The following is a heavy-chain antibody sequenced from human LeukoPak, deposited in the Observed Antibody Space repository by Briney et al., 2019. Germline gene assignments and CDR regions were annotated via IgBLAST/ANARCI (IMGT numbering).Heavy chain of an antibody. V-gene: IGHV4-34*01. J-gene: IGHJ4*02. CDR3: ARLWFGESDY. CDR1: GGSFSGYY. D-gene: IGHD3-10*01. Sequence: TSETLSLTCAVYGGSFSGYYWSWIRQPPGKGLEWIGEINHSGSTNYNPSLKSRVTISVDTSKNQFSLKLSSVTAADTAVYYCARLWFGESDYWGQGTLVTVSS. CDR2: INHSGST.